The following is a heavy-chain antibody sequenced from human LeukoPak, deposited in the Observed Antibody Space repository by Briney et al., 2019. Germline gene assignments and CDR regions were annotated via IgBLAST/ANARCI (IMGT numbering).Heavy chain of an antibody. D-gene: IGHD2-2*01. CDR1: GYTFTGYY. J-gene: IGHJ5*02. CDR3: ARERLGYCSSTSCYEFDP. Sequence: ASVKVTCKASGYTFTGYYMHWVRQAPGQGLEWMGWINPNSGGTNYAQKFQGRVTMTKDTSISTAYMELSRLRSDDTAVYYCARERLGYCSSTSCYEFDPWGQGTLVTVSS. CDR2: INPNSGGT. V-gene: IGHV1-2*02.